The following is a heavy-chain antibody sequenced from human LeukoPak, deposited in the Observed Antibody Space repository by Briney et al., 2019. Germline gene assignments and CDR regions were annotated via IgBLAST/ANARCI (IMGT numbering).Heavy chain of an antibody. Sequence: GGSLRLSCAVCGHIYRDFYMRWTRQAPGKGLEWVSYISSSGSTICYADSVKVRFTISRDNGKNSLSLQMNSHRVEHIAVYYFTRVVYIQRYGSWGQGTLVTVSS. CDR1: GHIYRDFY. CDR3: TRVVYIQRYGS. J-gene: IGHJ5*02. CDR2: ISSSGSTI. V-gene: IGHV3-11*01. D-gene: IGHD1-14*01.